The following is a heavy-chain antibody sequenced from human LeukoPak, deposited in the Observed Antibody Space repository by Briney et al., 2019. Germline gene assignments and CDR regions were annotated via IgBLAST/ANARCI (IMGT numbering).Heavy chain of an antibody. Sequence: SQTLSLTCAISGDSVSSKSAAWNWIRQSPARGLGWLGRTYYRSKWYNDYAESVKSRIAINPDTSKNQFSLQLSSVTPEDTAVYYCARGTFEQQVFWFDPWGQGTPVTVSS. CDR3: ARGTFEQQVFWFDP. CDR2: TYYRSKWYN. J-gene: IGHJ5*02. D-gene: IGHD6-13*01. CDR1: GDSVSSKSAA. V-gene: IGHV6-1*01.